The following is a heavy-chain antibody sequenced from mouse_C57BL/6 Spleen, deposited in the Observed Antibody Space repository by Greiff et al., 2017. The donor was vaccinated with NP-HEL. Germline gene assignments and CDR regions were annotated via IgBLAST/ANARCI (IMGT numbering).Heavy chain of an antibody. CDR1: GFTFSSYS. V-gene: IGHV5-9-1*02. J-gene: IGHJ2*01. D-gene: IGHD1-1*01. CDR2: ISSGGDYI. Sequence: EVQLVESGEGLVKPGGSLKLSCAASGFTFSSYSMSWVRQTPEKRLEWVAYISSGGDYIYYADTVKGRFTISRDNTRNTLYLQMSSLKSEDTDMYYCTRGGETVPFDYWGQGTTLTVST. CDR3: TRGGETVPFDY.